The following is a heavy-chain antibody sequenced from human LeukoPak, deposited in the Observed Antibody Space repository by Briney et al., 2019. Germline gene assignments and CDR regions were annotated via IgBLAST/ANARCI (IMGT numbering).Heavy chain of an antibody. CDR2: INHSGST. J-gene: IGHJ4*02. CDR1: GGSFSGYY. V-gene: IGHV4-34*01. CDR3: ARALINRGDYYYFDY. D-gene: IGHD4-17*01. Sequence: EPSETLSLTCAVYGGSFSGYYWSWIRQPPGKGLEWIGEINHSGSTNYNPSLKSRVTISVDTSKNQFSLKLSSVTAADTAVYYCARALINRGDYYYFDYWGQGTLVTVSS.